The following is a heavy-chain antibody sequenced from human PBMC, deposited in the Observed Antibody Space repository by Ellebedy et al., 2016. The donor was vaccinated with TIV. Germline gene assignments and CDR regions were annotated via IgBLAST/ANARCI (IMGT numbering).Heavy chain of an antibody. V-gene: IGHV3-9*01. CDR2: ISWNSGSI. CDR1: GFTFDDYA. J-gene: IGHJ4*02. CDR3: ACDSSGYITSGTFDY. Sequence: SLKISXAASGFTFDDYAMHWVRQAPGKGLEWVSGISWNSGSIGYADSVKGRFTISRDNAKNSLYLQMNSLRAEDTALYYCACDSSGYITSGTFDYWGQGTLVTVSS. D-gene: IGHD3-22*01.